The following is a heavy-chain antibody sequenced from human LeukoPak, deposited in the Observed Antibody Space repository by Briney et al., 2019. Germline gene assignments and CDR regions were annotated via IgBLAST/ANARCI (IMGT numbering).Heavy chain of an antibody. J-gene: IGHJ4*02. Sequence: SETLSLTCTVSGGSISSGSYYWSWIRQPAGKGLEWIGRIYTSGSTNYNPSLKSRVTISVDTSKNQFSLKLSSVTAADTAVYYCARGGKDSSSWYHYFDYWGQGTLVTVSS. CDR3: ARGGKDSSSWYHYFDY. D-gene: IGHD6-13*01. CDR2: IYTSGST. V-gene: IGHV4-61*02. CDR1: GGSISSGSYY.